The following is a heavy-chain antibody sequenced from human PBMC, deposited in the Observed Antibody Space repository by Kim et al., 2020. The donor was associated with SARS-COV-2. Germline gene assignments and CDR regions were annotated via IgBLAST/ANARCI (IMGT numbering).Heavy chain of an antibody. CDR3: ARDDRDSSSWARACGYYSYYGMDV. CDR1: GFTFSSYW. V-gene: IGHV3-7*01. Sequence: GGSLRLSCAASGFTFSSYWMSWVRQAPGKGLEWVANIKQDGSEKYYVDSVKGRFTISRDNAKNSLYLQMNSLRAEDTAVYYCARDDRDSSSWARACGYYSYYGMDVWGQGTTVTVSS. J-gene: IGHJ6*02. D-gene: IGHD6-13*01. CDR2: IKQDGSEK.